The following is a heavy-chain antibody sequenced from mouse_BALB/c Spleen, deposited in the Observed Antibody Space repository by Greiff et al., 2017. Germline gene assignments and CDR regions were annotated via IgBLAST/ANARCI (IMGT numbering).Heavy chain of an antibody. V-gene: IGHV1S29*02. CDR2: IYPYNGGT. D-gene: IGHD2-1*01. CDR1: GYTFTDYN. Sequence: VQLQQSGPELVKPGASVKISCKASGYTFTDYNMHWVKQSHGKSLEWIGFIYPYNGGTGYNQKFKSKATLTVDNSSSTAYMELRSLTSEDSAVYYCAREDYYGNSYFDYWGQGTTLTVSS. J-gene: IGHJ2*01. CDR3: AREDYYGNSYFDY.